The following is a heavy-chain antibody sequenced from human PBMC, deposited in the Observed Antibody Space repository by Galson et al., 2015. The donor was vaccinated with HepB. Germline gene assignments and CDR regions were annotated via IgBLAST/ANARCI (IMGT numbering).Heavy chain of an antibody. Sequence: SLRLSCAVSGFTFSNYAMHWVRQAPGKGLEWMAVIWSDGSQKYYADSVKGRFTISRDNSKNTLFLQMDSLRAEDTAVYYCVKEGEVSGWTVGAFDIWGVGTTVTVSS. CDR2: IWSDGSQK. D-gene: IGHD6-19*01. J-gene: IGHJ3*02. CDR1: GFTFSNYA. CDR3: VKEGEVSGWTVGAFDI. V-gene: IGHV3-33*06.